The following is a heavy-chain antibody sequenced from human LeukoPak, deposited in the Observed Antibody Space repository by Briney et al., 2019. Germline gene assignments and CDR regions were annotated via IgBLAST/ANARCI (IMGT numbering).Heavy chain of an antibody. CDR3: TTVTAGVTMIVVVTEVDAFDI. CDR1: GFTFSNAW. J-gene: IGHJ3*02. V-gene: IGHV3-15*01. CDR2: IKSKTDGGTT. Sequence: GGSLRLSCAASGFTFSNAWMSWVRQAPGKGLEWVGRIKSKTDGGTTDYAAPVKGRFTISRDDSKNTLYLQMNSLKTEDTAVYYCTTVTAGVTMIVVVTEVDAFDIWGQGTMVTVSS. D-gene: IGHD3-22*01.